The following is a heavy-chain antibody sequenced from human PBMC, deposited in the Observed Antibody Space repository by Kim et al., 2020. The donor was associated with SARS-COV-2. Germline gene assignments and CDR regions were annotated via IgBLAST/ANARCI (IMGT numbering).Heavy chain of an antibody. Sequence: GGSLRLSCAASGFTFSSYSISWVRQAPGKGLEWVSYISSDSDMYYADSVKGRFAISRDNAMKSVFLQMNSLRDEDTAVYFCARTLDYGDSKYYFDYWGQG. J-gene: IGHJ4*02. CDR2: ISSDSDM. D-gene: IGHD4-17*01. CDR3: ARTLDYGDSKYYFDY. CDR1: GFTFSSYS. V-gene: IGHV3-48*02.